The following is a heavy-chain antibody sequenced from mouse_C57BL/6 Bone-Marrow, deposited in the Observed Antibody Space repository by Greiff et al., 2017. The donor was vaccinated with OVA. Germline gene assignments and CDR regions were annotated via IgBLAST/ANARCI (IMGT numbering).Heavy chain of an antibody. V-gene: IGHV5-15*01. D-gene: IGHD2-3*01. CDR2: ISNLAYSI. Sequence: EVQGVESGGGLVQPGGSLKLSCAASGFTFSDYGMAWVRQAPRKGPEWVAFISNLAYSIYYADTVTGRFTISSANAKNTLYLVMSSLRSEDTAMYYCARLRGDGYCVRYFDVWGTGTTVTVSS. CDR3: ARLRGDGYCVRYFDV. CDR1: GFTFSDYG. J-gene: IGHJ1*03.